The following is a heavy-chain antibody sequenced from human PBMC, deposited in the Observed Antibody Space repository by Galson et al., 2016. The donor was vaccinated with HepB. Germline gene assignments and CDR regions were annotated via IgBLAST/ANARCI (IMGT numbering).Heavy chain of an antibody. V-gene: IGHV4-39*01. CDR2: LFYSGST. J-gene: IGHJ4*02. CDR1: GGSISSSSHY. D-gene: IGHD1-14*01. Sequence: TLSLTCTVSGGSISSSSHYWGWIRQPPGKGLEWIGSLFYSGSTHYNPSLRSRVTISVDTSKSQFSLKLSSVTAADTAVYYCARGTLREPQFDYWGQGTLVTVSS. CDR3: ARGTLREPQFDY.